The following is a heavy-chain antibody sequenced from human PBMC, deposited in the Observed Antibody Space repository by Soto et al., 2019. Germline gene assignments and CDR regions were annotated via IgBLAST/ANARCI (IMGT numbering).Heavy chain of an antibody. V-gene: IGHV1-69*02. CDR1: GGTLSRYT. D-gene: IGHD6-19*01. Sequence: QVQMVQSGAEVKKPGSSVWVACKPSGGTLSRYTYNSVRQAPGRALAWTGTSIPVLNITNYAQKFRVRLTIAANQFTRPACMGLRSLRSDESAIADWARGVWLAAGGKNSHFYHIGVWGKGTPVTVSS. J-gene: IGHJ6*03. CDR3: ARGVWLAAGGKNSHFYHIGV. CDR2: SIPVLNIT.